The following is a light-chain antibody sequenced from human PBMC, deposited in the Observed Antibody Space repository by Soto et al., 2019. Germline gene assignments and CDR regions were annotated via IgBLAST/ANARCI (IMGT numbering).Light chain of an antibody. Sequence: EIVMTQSPATLSVSPGERATLSCRASQSVSNTLAWYQQKPGQAPRLLMYGASIRATGIPARFSGGGSGTQFTLTISSLQSEDFAVYYCQQYDNWPYTFGQGTKSEIK. CDR2: GAS. V-gene: IGKV3-15*01. J-gene: IGKJ2*01. CDR3: QQYDNWPYT. CDR1: QSVSNT.